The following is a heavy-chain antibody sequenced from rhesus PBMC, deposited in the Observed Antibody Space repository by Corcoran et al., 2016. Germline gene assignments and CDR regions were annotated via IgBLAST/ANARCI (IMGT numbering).Heavy chain of an antibody. J-gene: IGHJ6*01. CDR1: GGSFSGYY. CDR3: AREYYSGSYYSRRGYGLDS. Sequence: QVQLQESGPGLVKPSETLSLTCAVSGGSFSGYYWGWIRQPPGKGLEWIWYISGSSGSTDYNPSLKSRVTISTDTSKNQFSLKLSSVTAADTAVYYCAREYYSGSYYSRRGYGLDSWGQGVVVTVSS. CDR2: ISGSSGST. D-gene: IGHD3-16*01. V-gene: IGHV4-165*01.